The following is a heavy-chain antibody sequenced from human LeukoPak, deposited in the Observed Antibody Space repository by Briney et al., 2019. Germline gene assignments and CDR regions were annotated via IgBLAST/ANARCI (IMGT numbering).Heavy chain of an antibody. V-gene: IGHV3-23*01. J-gene: IGHJ6*02. Sequence: GGSLRLSCAASGFTLSSYAMSWVRQAPGKGLEWVSAISGSGGSTYYADSVKGRFTISRDNSKNTLYLQMNSLRAEDTAVYYCAKSLPRYYYYGMDVWGQGTTVTVSS. CDR2: ISGSGGST. CDR3: AKSLPRYYYYGMDV. CDR1: GFTLSSYA.